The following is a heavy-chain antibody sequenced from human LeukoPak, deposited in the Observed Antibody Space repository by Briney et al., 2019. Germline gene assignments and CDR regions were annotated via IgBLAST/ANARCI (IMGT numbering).Heavy chain of an antibody. CDR2: ISSSSSYI. Sequence: GGSLRLSCVVSGFTFNNGWMNWVRQAPGKGLEWVSSISSSSSYIYYADSVKGRFTISRDNAKNSLYLQMNSLRAEDTAVYYCAREGSTRLGYCTNGVCYLDYWGQGTLVTVSS. J-gene: IGHJ4*02. CDR1: GFTFNNGW. V-gene: IGHV3-21*01. CDR3: AREGSTRLGYCTNGVCYLDY. D-gene: IGHD2-8*01.